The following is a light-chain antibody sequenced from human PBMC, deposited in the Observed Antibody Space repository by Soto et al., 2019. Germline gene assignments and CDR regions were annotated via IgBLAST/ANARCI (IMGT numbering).Light chain of an antibody. V-gene: IGKV3-20*01. CDR1: RSLDSGQ. J-gene: IGKJ5*01. Sequence: EIVLTQSPGTLSLSPGESATLSCRASRSLDSGQLAWYQQKVGRAPRLLIHDAFMRATGIPDRFSGSGSGTDFTLTIARLEPEDFAVYYSQQYGDSPRTFGQGTRLETK. CDR3: QQYGDSPRT. CDR2: DAF.